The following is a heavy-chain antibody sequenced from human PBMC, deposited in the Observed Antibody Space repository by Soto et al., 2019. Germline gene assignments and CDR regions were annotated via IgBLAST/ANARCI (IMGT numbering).Heavy chain of an antibody. Sequence: GGSLRLSCAASGFTFSSYAMSWVRQAPGKGLEWVSAISGSGGSTYYADSVKGRFTISRDNSKNTLYLQMNSLRAEDTAVYYCAKSKTVSSCYYYYYGMDVWGQGTTVTVSS. D-gene: IGHD1-26*01. V-gene: IGHV3-23*01. CDR2: ISGSGGST. CDR1: GFTFSSYA. J-gene: IGHJ6*02. CDR3: AKSKTVSSCYYYYYGMDV.